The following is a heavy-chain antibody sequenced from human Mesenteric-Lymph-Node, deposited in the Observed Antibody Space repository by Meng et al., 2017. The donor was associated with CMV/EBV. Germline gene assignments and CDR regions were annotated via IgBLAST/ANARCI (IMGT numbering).Heavy chain of an antibody. V-gene: IGHV3-73*01. J-gene: IGHJ6*02. CDR2: IRSKDYNYAT. D-gene: IGHD6-6*01. CDR1: AT. CDR3: TIVGSRYGTSSPYYYYGMDV. Sequence: ATIHWVRLASGKGLEWVGHIRSKDYNYATALAASVKGRFTISRDDSKSVAYLQMNSLKTEDTAVYYCTIVGSRYGTSSPYYYYGMDVWGQGTTVTVSS.